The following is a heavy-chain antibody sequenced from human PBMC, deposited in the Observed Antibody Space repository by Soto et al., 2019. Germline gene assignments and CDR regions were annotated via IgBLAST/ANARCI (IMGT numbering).Heavy chain of an antibody. CDR2: IYSGGST. D-gene: IGHD6-13*01. CDR1: GFTVSSNY. Sequence: GGSLRLSCAASGFTVSSNYMSGVRQAPGKGLEWVSVIYSGGSTYYADSVKGQFTISRDNSKNTLYLQMNSLRVEDTAVYYCARDQGYSSSWKRVDYWGQGTRVTVSS. CDR3: ARDQGYSSSWKRVDY. J-gene: IGHJ4*02. V-gene: IGHV3-53*05.